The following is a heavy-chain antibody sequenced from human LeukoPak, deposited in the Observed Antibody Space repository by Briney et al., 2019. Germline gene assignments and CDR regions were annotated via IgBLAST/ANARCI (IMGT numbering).Heavy chain of an antibody. CDR1: GFTFDDYA. Sequence: GGSLRLSCAASGFTFDDYAMHWVRQAPGKGLEWVSLISGDGGSTYYADSVKGRFTISRDNSKNSLYLQMNSLSTEATSLYYCAKDMSDHYYGSGSSIYYYYGMDVWGQGTTVTVSS. CDR3: AKDMSDHYYGSGSSIYYYYGMDV. CDR2: ISGDGGST. D-gene: IGHD3-10*01. V-gene: IGHV3-43*02. J-gene: IGHJ6*02.